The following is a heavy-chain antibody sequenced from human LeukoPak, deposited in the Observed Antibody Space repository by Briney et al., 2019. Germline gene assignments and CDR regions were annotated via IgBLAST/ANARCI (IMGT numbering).Heavy chain of an antibody. Sequence: SEPLSLTCSVSGGSISSYYWSWIRQPPGKGLEWIAHITYSGSTKYNPSLKSRVTISVDTSKNQLSLQLGSVTAADTAVYYCARMYYYESSYHYFFDYWGQGTLVPVSS. V-gene: IGHV4-59*01. CDR1: GGSISSYY. D-gene: IGHD3-22*01. J-gene: IGHJ4*02. CDR3: ARMYYYESSYHYFFDY. CDR2: ITYSGST.